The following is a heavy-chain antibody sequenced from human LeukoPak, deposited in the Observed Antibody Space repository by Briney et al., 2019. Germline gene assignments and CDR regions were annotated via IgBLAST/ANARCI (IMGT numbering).Heavy chain of an antibody. CDR2: ISSSGGYI. CDR1: GFSIKTYS. CDR3: ARLRDTVTSASDY. Sequence: GGSLRLSCAASGFSIKTYSMTWVRQAPGTGLEWVSTISSSGGYIYYADSVKGRFTISRDTAKNSLYLQMNSLRVEDTAVYNCARLRDTVTSASDYWGQGTLVTVSS. V-gene: IGHV3-21*01. D-gene: IGHD4-17*01. J-gene: IGHJ4*02.